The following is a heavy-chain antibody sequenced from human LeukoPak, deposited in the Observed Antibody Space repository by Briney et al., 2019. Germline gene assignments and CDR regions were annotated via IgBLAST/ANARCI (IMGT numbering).Heavy chain of an antibody. CDR1: GGSISSSNYY. CDR2: IYYSGST. V-gene: IGHV4-39*07. J-gene: IGHJ4*02. Sequence: SETLSLTCSVSGGSISSSNYYWGWIRQPPGKGLEWIGSIYYSGSTYYNPSLKSRVTMSVDTSKDQFSLKLTSVTAADTAVYHCVRLGTTTRWGRGTLVTVSS. CDR3: VRLGTTTR. D-gene: IGHD1-26*01.